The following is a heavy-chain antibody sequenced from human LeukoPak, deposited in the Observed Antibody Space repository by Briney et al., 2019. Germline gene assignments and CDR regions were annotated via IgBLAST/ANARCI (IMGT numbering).Heavy chain of an antibody. CDR3: ARGTTVTTWAPY. Sequence: GASVTVSCTASGYTFTGYYMHWVRQAPGQGLEWMGWINPNSGGTNYAQKFQGRVTMTRDTSISTAYMELSRLRSDDTAVYYCARGTTVTTWAPYWGQGTLVTVSS. D-gene: IGHD4-17*01. CDR1: GYTFTGYY. J-gene: IGHJ4*02. CDR2: INPNSGGT. V-gene: IGHV1-2*02.